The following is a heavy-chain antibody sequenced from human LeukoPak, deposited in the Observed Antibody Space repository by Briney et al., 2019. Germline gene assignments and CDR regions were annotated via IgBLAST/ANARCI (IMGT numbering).Heavy chain of an antibody. CDR2: INSDGSIT. D-gene: IGHD5-18*01. CDR3: ARDAVDTANAV. V-gene: IGHV3-74*01. CDR1: GFTFSSYW. J-gene: IGHJ6*02. Sequence: GGSLRLSCAASGFTFSSYWMSWVRQAPGKGLVWVSHINSDGSITSYADSVKGRFTISRDNAKNTLYLQMNSLRAEDTAVYYCARDAVDTANAVWGQGTTVTVSS.